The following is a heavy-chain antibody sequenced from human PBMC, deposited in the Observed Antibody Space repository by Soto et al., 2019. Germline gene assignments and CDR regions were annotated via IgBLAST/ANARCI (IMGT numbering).Heavy chain of an antibody. CDR3: ARDRCTNGICYAPSDY. CDR2: ISSNGRST. D-gene: IGHD2-8*01. J-gene: IGHJ4*02. CDR1: GCTFSTYA. V-gene: IGHV3-64*01. Sequence: GALRLSSATSGCTFSTYAMQSVGQAPGKGLEYVSAISSNGRSTYYANSVKGIFTIPRDNPKNPLYLQMDSLRAEDMAVYYCARDRCTNGICYAPSDYWGQGTLVTVSS.